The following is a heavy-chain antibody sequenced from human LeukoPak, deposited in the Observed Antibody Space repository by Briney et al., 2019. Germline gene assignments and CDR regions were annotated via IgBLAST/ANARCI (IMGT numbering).Heavy chain of an antibody. CDR3: ARAYSSGYSDFDY. CDR1: GGSISSYY. Sequence: SETLSLTCTVSGGSISSYYWSWIRQPPGKGLEWIGYIYTSGSTNYNPSLKSRVTISVDTSKNQFSLKLSSVTAADTAVYYCARAYSSGYSDFDYWGQGTLVTVSS. CDR2: IYTSGST. D-gene: IGHD3-22*01. J-gene: IGHJ4*02. V-gene: IGHV4-4*09.